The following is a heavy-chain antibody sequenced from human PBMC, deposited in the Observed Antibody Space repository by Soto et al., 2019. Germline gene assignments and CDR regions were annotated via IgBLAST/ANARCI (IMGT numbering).Heavy chain of an antibody. CDR2: INYSGIT. CDR1: GGSISTISYY. D-gene: IGHD2-2*01. Sequence: QLQLQESGPGLVKPSETLSLTCTVSGGSISTISYYWGWIRQTPGKGLEWIGSINYSGITYYNPSLKSRVTISIDTSKNQFSLRLSSVTVAETAVYYCARVDIAVLPSTTFDYWGQGTLGTVSS. V-gene: IGHV4-39*01. J-gene: IGHJ4*02. CDR3: ARVDIAVLPSTTFDY.